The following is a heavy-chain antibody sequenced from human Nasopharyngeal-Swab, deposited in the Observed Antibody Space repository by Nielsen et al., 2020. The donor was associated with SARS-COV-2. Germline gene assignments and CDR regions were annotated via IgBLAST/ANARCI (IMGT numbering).Heavy chain of an antibody. J-gene: IGHJ6*02. CDR2: SGSGDTT. Sequence: GESLKISCAASGFTFSSYAMSWVRQAPGKGLEWVSISGSGDTTYYADSVNDRFTISRDNSKNTLYLQTNSLRVEDTAVYFCAKAPYLRGLDVWGQGTTVTVSS. CDR3: AKAPYLRGLDV. V-gene: IGHV3-23*01. D-gene: IGHD2-21*01. CDR1: GFTFSSYA.